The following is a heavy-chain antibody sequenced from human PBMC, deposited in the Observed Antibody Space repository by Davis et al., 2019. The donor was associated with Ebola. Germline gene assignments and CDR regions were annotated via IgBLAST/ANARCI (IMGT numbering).Heavy chain of an antibody. J-gene: IGHJ6*03. D-gene: IGHD4-23*01. Sequence: PSETLSLTCTVSGGSVSSGRYYWSWIRQPPGKGLEWIGFIYYSGSTNYNPSLKSRIAISLDTSKSHFSLTVTSVTAADTAVYYCARGVGNYYYNYYMDIWGKGTTVAVSS. V-gene: IGHV4-61*03. CDR2: IYYSGST. CDR1: GGSVSSGRYY. CDR3: ARGVGNYYYNYYMDI.